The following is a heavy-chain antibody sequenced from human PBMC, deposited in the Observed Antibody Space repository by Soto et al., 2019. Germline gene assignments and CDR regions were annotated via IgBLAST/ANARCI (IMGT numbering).Heavy chain of an antibody. Sequence: QITLNESGPTVVRPTETLTLTCRFSGFSLTTSGVGVGWIRQSPGKAPEWLALIYWDDDKRYSASLKSRLTITKYTSKNQVVLTVSDLDPTDTATYYCAHRVLRTVFGLVTTTAIYFDFWGQGTTVAVSS. D-gene: IGHD3-3*01. CDR2: IYWDDDK. CDR1: GFSLTTSGVG. J-gene: IGHJ4*02. CDR3: AHRVLRTVFGLVTTTAIYFDF. V-gene: IGHV2-5*02.